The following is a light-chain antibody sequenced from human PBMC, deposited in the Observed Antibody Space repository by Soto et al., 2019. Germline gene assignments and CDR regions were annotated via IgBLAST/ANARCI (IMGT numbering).Light chain of an antibody. V-gene: IGLV2-8*01. CDR3: TSYAGSHNLV. CDR1: SSDVGGYNY. Sequence: QSALTQPPSASGSPGQSVTISCTGTSSDVGGYNYVSWYQQHPGKAPKFMIYEVSKRPSGVPDRFSGSKSGNTASLTVSGLKAEEEADYYCTSYAGSHNLVFGGGTKLTVL. J-gene: IGLJ2*01. CDR2: EVS.